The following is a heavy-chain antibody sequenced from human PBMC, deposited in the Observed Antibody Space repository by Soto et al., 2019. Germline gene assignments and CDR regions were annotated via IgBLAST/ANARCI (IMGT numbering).Heavy chain of an antibody. CDR3: ASVSLDSGGNNDY. Sequence: QVQLQESGPGLVKPSQTLSLTCTVSGGSISSGDYYWSWIRQPPGKGLEWIGYIYYSGSTYYNPSLKSRVTVSVDTSKNQFSLKLSSVTAADTAVYYCASVSLDSGGNNDYWGQGTLVTVSS. CDR1: GGSISSGDYY. V-gene: IGHV4-30-4*01. D-gene: IGHD2-15*01. CDR2: IYYSGST. J-gene: IGHJ4*02.